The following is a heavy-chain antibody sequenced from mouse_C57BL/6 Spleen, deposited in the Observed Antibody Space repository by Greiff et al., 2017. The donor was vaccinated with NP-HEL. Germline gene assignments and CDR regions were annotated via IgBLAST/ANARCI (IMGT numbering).Heavy chain of an antibody. CDR1: GYTFTSYW. V-gene: IGHV1-69*01. CDR3: ARLNTTPMDY. Sequence: VQLQQPGAELVMPGASVKLSCKASGYTFTSYWMHWVKQRPGQGLEWIGEIDPSDSYTNYNQKFKGKSTLTVDKSSSTAYMQLSSLTSEDSAVYYCARLNTTPMDYWGQGTSVTVSS. D-gene: IGHD1-1*01. CDR2: IDPSDSYT. J-gene: IGHJ4*01.